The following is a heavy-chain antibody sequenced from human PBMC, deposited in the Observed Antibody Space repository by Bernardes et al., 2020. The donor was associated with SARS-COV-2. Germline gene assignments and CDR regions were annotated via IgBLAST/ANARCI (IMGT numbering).Heavy chain of an antibody. J-gene: IGHJ4*02. D-gene: IGHD1-26*01. V-gene: IGHV3-66*01. CDR3: AREGGVGATTGIDY. CDR1: GFIVSSNN. Sequence: GGSLRLSCAASGFIVSSNNMNWVRQAPGKGLEWVSIIYSGGRTNFADSVKGRFTISRDNSKNTLYLQMNSLRAEDTAVYYCAREGGVGATTGIDYWGQGTLVTVSS. CDR2: IYSGGRT.